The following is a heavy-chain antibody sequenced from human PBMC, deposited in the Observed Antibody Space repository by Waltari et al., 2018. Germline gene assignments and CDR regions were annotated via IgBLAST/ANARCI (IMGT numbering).Heavy chain of an antibody. CDR1: GGSFSGYY. J-gene: IGHJ4*02. Sequence: QVQLQQWGAGLLKPSETLSLTCAVYGGSFSGYYWSWIRQPPGKGLEWIGEINHSGSTNYNPSLKSRVTISVDTSKNQFSLKLSSVTTADTAVYYCARGGIVGATGGFASDYWGQGTLVTVSS. D-gene: IGHD1-26*01. CDR3: ARGGIVGATGGFASDY. CDR2: INHSGST. V-gene: IGHV4-34*01.